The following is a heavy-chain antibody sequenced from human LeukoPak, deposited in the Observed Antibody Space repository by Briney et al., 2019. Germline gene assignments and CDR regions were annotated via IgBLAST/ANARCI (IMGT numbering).Heavy chain of an antibody. CDR1: GYTFTSYD. J-gene: IGHJ6*03. CDR3: ARGSYSYGPFYYYYYYMDV. D-gene: IGHD5-18*01. Sequence: ASVKASCKASGYTFTSYDINWVRQATGQGLEWMGWMNPNSGNTGYAQKFQGRVTITRNTSISTAYMELSSLRSEDTAVYYCARGSYSYGPFYYYYYYMDVWGKGTTVTVSS. CDR2: MNPNSGNT. V-gene: IGHV1-8*03.